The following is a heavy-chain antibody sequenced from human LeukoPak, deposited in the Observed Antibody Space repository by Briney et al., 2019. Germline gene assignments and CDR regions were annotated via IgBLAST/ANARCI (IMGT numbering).Heavy chain of an antibody. CDR3: ARGSDH. J-gene: IGHJ5*02. V-gene: IGHV3-21*01. CDR1: GFTFSSYA. CDR2: ISSSGSYI. Sequence: GGSLRLSCAASGFTFSSYAMSWVRQAPGKGLEWVSFISSSGSYIYNADSVKGRFTISRDNAKNSLYLQMNSLIVEDTAVYYCARGSDHWGQGTLVTVSS.